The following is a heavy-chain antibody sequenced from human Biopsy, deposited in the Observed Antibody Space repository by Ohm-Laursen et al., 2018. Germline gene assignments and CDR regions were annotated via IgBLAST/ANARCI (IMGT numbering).Heavy chain of an antibody. Sequence: SETLSLTCTVSGASITSYYWSWIRQPAGKGLEWIGHTYNGGNTNHNPSLKSRVSMSVGTSKNQLSLTLRSVTAADTAVYYCARDLPSSYYYAMDVWGQGTTVTVSS. J-gene: IGHJ6*02. CDR3: ARDLPSSYYYAMDV. CDR1: GASITSYY. V-gene: IGHV4-4*07. CDR2: TYNGGNT.